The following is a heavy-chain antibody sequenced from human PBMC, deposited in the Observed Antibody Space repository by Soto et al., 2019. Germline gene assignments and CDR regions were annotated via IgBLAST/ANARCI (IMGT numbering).Heavy chain of an antibody. V-gene: IGHV3-74*01. CDR1: GFTFSSYW. D-gene: IGHD3-9*01. CDR2: INSDGSST. CDR3: ARDADILTGSDAFDI. J-gene: IGHJ3*02. Sequence: GGSLRLSCAASGFTFSSYWMHWVRQAPGKGLVWVSHINSDGSSTSYADSVKGRFTISRDNAKNSLYLQMNSLRAEDTAVYYCARDADILTGSDAFDIWGQGTMVTVSS.